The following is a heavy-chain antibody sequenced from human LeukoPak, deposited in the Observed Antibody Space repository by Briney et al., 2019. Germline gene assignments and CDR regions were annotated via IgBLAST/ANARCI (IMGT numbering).Heavy chain of an antibody. CDR2: ISSSSSYI. CDR1: GFTFSSYS. J-gene: IGHJ4*02. D-gene: IGHD3-10*01. V-gene: IGHV3-21*01. CDR3: ASFQWIPRGVDY. Sequence: PGGSLRLSCAASGFTFSSYSMNWVRQAPGKELEWVSSISSSSSYIYYADSVKGRFTISRDNAKNSLYLQMNSLRAEDTAVYYCASFQWIPRGVDYWGQGTLVTVSS.